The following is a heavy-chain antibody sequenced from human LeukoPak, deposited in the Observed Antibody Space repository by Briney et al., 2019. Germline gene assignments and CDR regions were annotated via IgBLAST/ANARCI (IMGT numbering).Heavy chain of an antibody. CDR3: AKAVYGYRSQIGLLDY. V-gene: IGHV3-30*02. Sequence: GRSLRLSCAASGFTFSSYAMHWVRQAPGKGLEWVAFIRYDGSNKYYADSVKGRFTISRDNSKNTLYLQMNSLRAEDTAVYYCAKAVYGYRSQIGLLDYWGQGTLVTVSS. J-gene: IGHJ4*02. D-gene: IGHD6-13*01. CDR2: IRYDGSNK. CDR1: GFTFSSYA.